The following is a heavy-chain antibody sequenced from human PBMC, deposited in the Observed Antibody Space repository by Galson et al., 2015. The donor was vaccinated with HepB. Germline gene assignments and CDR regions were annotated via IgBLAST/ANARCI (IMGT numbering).Heavy chain of an antibody. CDR2: IRRKTEGETT. V-gene: IGHV3-15*01. J-gene: IGHJ4*02. D-gene: IGHD2-2*01. CDR3: TTYQLPAQ. Sequence: SLRLSCAASGFTFSNVWMSWVRQAPGKGLEWVGRIRRKTEGETTDYAAPVRGRFTISRDDSINTLFLQMNNLETGDTAVYFCTTYQLPAQWGQGTLVTVS. CDR1: GFTFSNVW.